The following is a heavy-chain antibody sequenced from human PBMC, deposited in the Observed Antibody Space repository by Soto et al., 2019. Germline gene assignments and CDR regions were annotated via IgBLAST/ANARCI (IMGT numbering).Heavy chain of an antibody. D-gene: IGHD3-10*01. V-gene: IGHV4-30-4*01. CDR3: PRGTFGEINDY. CDR2: ICYSGST. Sequence: PSETLSRTCTVGSGPISSGDYYWSWLRQPPGKGLEWIGYICYSGSTYYNPSLKSLVTISVDTSKNHFSLKLSSVTAAATDVYYCPRGTFGEINDYWGQGTLVTVSS. J-gene: IGHJ4*02. CDR1: SGPISSGDYY.